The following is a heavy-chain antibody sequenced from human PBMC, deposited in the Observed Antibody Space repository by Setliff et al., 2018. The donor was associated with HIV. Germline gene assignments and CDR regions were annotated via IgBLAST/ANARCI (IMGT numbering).Heavy chain of an antibody. V-gene: IGHV1-69*05. CDR2: IIPIFGTA. Sequence: SVKVSCKASEGTFSSYAVSWVRQAPGQGLEWMGGIIPIFGTANYAQKFQGRVTITRDASASTAYMDLSSLIPEDTAVYYCARLGSGWSDSYYYAMDVWGQGTTVTVSS. J-gene: IGHJ6*02. CDR1: EGTFSSYA. CDR3: ARLGSGWSDSYYYAMDV. D-gene: IGHD6-19*01.